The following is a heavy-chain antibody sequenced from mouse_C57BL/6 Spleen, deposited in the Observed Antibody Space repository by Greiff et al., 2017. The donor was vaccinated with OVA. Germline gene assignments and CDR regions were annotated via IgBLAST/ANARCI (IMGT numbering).Heavy chain of an antibody. CDR1: GYTFTSYW. CDR2: IDPSDSYT. D-gene: IGHD1-1*01. V-gene: IGHV1-69*01. CDR3: AVYYGSSPYYFDY. Sequence: QVQLQQPGAELVMPGASVKLSCKASGYTFTSYWMHWVKQRPGQGLEWIGEIDPSDSYTNYNQKFKGKSTLTVDKSSSTAYMQLSSLTSEDSAVYYCAVYYGSSPYYFDYWGQGTTLTVSS. J-gene: IGHJ2*01.